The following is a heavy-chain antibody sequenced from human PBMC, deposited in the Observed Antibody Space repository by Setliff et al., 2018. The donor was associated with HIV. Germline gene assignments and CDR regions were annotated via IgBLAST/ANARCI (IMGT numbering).Heavy chain of an antibody. CDR2: INPHSGDT. V-gene: IGHV1-2*02. CDR3: ARAPTLFGVEYYYYFGMDV. CDR1: GYTFTGYY. J-gene: IGHJ6*02. Sequence: ASVKVSCKASGYTFTGYYINWVRRAPGQGLEWMGWINPHSGDTNYAQKFQDRVTMTRDTSVNIAYMQLSRLRSDDTAVYYCARAPTLFGVEYYYYFGMDVWGQGTTVTVSS. D-gene: IGHD3-3*01.